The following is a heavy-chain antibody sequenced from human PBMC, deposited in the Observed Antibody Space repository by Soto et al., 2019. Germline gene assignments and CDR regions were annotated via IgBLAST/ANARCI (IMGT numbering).Heavy chain of an antibody. V-gene: IGHV4-4*02. J-gene: IGHJ5*02. Sequence: SETLSLTCAVSGDSIKTETWWSWLRQLPGTGLEWIGEIKHTGDANANPALRSRVSMSVDRTKNQFSLKLTSVTAADMAIYFCARPKTIGAAAGKGWFDPWGQGTLVTVSS. D-gene: IGHD6-13*01. CDR2: IKHTGDA. CDR1: GDSIKTETW. CDR3: ARPKTIGAAAGKGWFDP.